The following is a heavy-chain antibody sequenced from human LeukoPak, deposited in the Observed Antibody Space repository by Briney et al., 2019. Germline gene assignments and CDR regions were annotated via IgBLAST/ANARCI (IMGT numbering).Heavy chain of an antibody. D-gene: IGHD2-8*01. CDR2: IYPGDSDT. J-gene: IGHJ4*02. V-gene: IGHV5-51*01. CDR3: ARRLRTSGVCYYYFDY. Sequence: GESLKISCKGSGYSFTSYYWIGWVRQMPGKGLEWLGIIYPGDSDTRYSPSFQGQVTISADKSINNAYLQWSSLKASDTAMYYCARRLRTSGVCYYYFDYWGQGTLVTVSS. CDR1: GYSFTSYYW.